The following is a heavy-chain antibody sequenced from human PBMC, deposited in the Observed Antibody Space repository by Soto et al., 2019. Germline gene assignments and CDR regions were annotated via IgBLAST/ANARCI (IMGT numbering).Heavy chain of an antibody. CDR2: INHSGST. V-gene: IGHV4-34*08. J-gene: IGHJ4*02. CDR1: GGTLSCYY. D-gene: IGHD1-26*01. CDR3: ARHNAKPPYSGSNFDY. Sequence: PSETLSLTCTVYGGTLSCYYLRLIRPPPGKGLEWIGEINHSGSTNYNPSLKSRVTISVDTSKNQFSLKLSSVTAADTAVYYCARHNAKPPYSGSNFDYWGQGTLVTVSS.